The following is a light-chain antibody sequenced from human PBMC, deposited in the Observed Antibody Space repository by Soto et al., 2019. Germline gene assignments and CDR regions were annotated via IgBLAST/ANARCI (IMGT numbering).Light chain of an antibody. V-gene: IGKV3-20*01. Sequence: EIVLTQSPGTLSLSPGERATLSCRASQSVSRNYLAWYQQKPGQAPRLLIYGASNRATGIPDRFRGSGSGTDFSLIISRLEPEDYAVYYCQQYGHSLWTFGQGTKVDIK. CDR2: GAS. J-gene: IGKJ1*01. CDR3: QQYGHSLWT. CDR1: QSVSRNY.